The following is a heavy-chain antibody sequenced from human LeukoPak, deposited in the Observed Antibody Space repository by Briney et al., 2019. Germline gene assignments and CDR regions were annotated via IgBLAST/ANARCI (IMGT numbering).Heavy chain of an antibody. CDR3: ARDGPYCSSTSCYEALGDY. CDR2: IYHSGST. V-gene: IGHV4-59*12. Sequence: SETLSLTCTVSGGSISSYYWSWIRQPPGKGLEWIGEIYHSGSTNYNPSLKSRVTISVDKSKNQFSLKLSSVTAADTAVYYCARDGPYCSSTSCYEALGDYWGQGTLVTVSS. J-gene: IGHJ4*02. D-gene: IGHD2-2*01. CDR1: GGSISSYY.